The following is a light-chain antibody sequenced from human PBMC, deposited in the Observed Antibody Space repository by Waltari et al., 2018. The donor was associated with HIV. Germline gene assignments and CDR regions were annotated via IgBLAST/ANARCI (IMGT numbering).Light chain of an antibody. Sequence: QSVLTQPPSTSGTPGQRVTISCSGSSSNIGSTPVNWYQPLPGTAPKLLIYGNNQRPSGVPDRFSGSKSGTSASLAISGLQSEDEADYYCAAWDDSLNGLWVFGGGTKLTVL. J-gene: IGLJ3*02. CDR3: AAWDDSLNGLWV. CDR2: GNN. V-gene: IGLV1-44*01. CDR1: SSNIGSTP.